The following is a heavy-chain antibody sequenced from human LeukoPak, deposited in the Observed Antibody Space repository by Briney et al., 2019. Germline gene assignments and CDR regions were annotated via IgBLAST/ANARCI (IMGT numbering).Heavy chain of an antibody. D-gene: IGHD5-18*01. Sequence: SETLSLTCTVSGGSISSSSYYWGWIRQPPGKGLEWIGSIYYSGSTYYNPSLESRVTISVDTSKNQFSLKLSSVTAADTAVYYCARQDGYQPDYWGQGTLVTVSS. CDR2: IYYSGST. CDR1: GGSISSSSYY. V-gene: IGHV4-39*01. CDR3: ARQDGYQPDY. J-gene: IGHJ4*02.